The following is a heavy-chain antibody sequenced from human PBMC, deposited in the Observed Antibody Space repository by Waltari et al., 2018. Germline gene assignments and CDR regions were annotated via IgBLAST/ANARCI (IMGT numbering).Heavy chain of an antibody. CDR1: GGSISSSSYY. D-gene: IGHD1-1*01. CDR3: ARYTDPLEPWIYYYGMDV. J-gene: IGHJ6*02. Sequence: QLQLQESGPGLVKPSETLSLTCPVSGGSISSSSYYWGWIRQPPGKGLEWIGSIYYSGSTYYNPSLKSRVTISVDTSKNQFSLKLSSVTAADTAVYYCARYTDPLEPWIYYYGMDVWGQGP. CDR2: IYYSGST. V-gene: IGHV4-39*01.